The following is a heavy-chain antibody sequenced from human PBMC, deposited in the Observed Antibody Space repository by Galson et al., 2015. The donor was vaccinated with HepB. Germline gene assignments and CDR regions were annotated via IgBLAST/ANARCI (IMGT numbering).Heavy chain of an antibody. J-gene: IGHJ5*02. CDR3: ARDGVYSNYEGSRGDNWFDP. CDR1: GYTFTSYG. CDR2: ISAYNGNT. D-gene: IGHD4-11*01. Sequence: SVKVSCKASGYTFTSYGISWVRQAPGQGLEWMGWISAYNGNTNYAQKLQGRVTMTTDTSTSTAYMELRSLRSDDTAVYYCARDGVYSNYEGSRGDNWFDPWGQGTLVSVSS. V-gene: IGHV1-18*01.